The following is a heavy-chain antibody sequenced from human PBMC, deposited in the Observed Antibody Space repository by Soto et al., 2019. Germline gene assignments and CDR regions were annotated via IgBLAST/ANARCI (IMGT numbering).Heavy chain of an antibody. D-gene: IGHD2-2*01. CDR1: GGTFSSYA. J-gene: IGHJ6*02. CDR2: IIPIFGTA. V-gene: IGHV1-69*13. Sequence: SVKVSCKASGGTFSSYAISWVRQAPGQGLEWMGGIIPIFGTANYAQKFQGRVTITADESTSTAYMELSSLRSEDTAVYYCARDIVLLPAAMRFYYYYGMDVWGQGTTVTVSS. CDR3: ARDIVLLPAAMRFYYYYGMDV.